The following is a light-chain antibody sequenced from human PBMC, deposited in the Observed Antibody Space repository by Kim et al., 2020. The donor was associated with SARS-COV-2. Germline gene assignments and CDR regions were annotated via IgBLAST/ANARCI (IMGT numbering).Light chain of an antibody. Sequence: GPSLTSACTGTSGDVGAHAYVSWYQQHPDKAPKLMVYDVSKRPSGISDRFSGSKSGNTASLTISGLQTEDEADYYCSSYTTTSTYVFGTGTKVTVL. V-gene: IGLV2-14*04. CDR3: SSYTTTSTYV. CDR1: SGDVGAHAY. J-gene: IGLJ1*01. CDR2: DVS.